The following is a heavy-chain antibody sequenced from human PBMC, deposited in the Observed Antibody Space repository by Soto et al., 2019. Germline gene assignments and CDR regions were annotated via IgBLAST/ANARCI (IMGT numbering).Heavy chain of an antibody. V-gene: IGHV1-69*01. CDR3: ARGPLVNWNSPSYGMDL. D-gene: IGHD1-7*01. CDR2: IIPIFVTA. CDR1: GGTFSSYG. Sequence: QVQLVQSGAEVKKPGSSVKVSCKASGGTFSSYGISCVRQAPGQGLEWMGGIIPIFVTANYAQKFQGRVTITADESTSTAYMELSSLRSEDTAVYYYARGPLVNWNSPSYGMDLWGQGTTVTDS. J-gene: IGHJ6*02.